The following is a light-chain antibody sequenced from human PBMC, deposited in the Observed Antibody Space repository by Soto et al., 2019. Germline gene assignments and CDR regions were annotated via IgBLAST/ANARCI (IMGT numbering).Light chain of an antibody. V-gene: IGLV2-14*01. CDR3: SSYTSSSSLNVV. J-gene: IGLJ2*01. CDR1: SSDVGGYNY. CDR2: EVS. Sequence: QSALTQPASVSGSPGQSITISCTGTSSDVGGYNYVSWYQQHPGKAPKLMIYEVSNRPSGVSNRFSGSKSGNTASLTISGLHAEVAADYYCSSYTSSSSLNVVFGGGTKLTVL.